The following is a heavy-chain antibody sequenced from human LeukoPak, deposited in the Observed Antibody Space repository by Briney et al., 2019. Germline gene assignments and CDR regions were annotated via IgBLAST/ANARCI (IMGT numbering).Heavy chain of an antibody. V-gene: IGHV4-59*01. CDR1: GGSISSYY. D-gene: IGHD1-26*01. CDR3: ARERIVGATTRGSAFDI. Sequence: PSETLSLTCTVSGGSISSYYWSWIRQPPGKGLEWIGYIYYSGSTNYNPSLKSRVTISVDTSKNQFSLKLSSVTAADTAVYYCARERIVGATTRGSAFDIWGQGTMVTVSS. J-gene: IGHJ3*02. CDR2: IYYSGST.